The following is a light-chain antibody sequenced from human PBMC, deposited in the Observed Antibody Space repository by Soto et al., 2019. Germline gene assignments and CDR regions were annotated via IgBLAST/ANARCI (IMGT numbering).Light chain of an antibody. CDR1: QGISSF. V-gene: IGKV1-9*01. J-gene: IGKJ4*01. Sequence: DIQLTQSPSFLSASIGGRVTITCRASQGISSFLAWYQQLPGKAPKLLIYAASTVQSGVPSRFSGSGDGTEFTRTISRLQPEDFATYCCQQVNSYPLTFGGGTKVEIK. CDR2: AAS. CDR3: QQVNSYPLT.